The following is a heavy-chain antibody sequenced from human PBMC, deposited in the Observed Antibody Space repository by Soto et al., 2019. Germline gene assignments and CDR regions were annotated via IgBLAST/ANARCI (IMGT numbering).Heavy chain of an antibody. CDR3: AEGRGGGILDWFDP. CDR1: GFTFSGFC. D-gene: IGHD3-16*01. J-gene: IGHJ5*02. Sequence: ESGGGLVQPGGSLRLSCAASGFTFSGFCMAWVRQAPGKGLEWVATVTGSGGGTYYADSVKGRFSISRDNSKNTVFLQMYSPRPGDTALYFRAEGRGGGILDWFDPWGQGIMVTVSS. CDR2: VTGSGGGT. V-gene: IGHV3-23*01.